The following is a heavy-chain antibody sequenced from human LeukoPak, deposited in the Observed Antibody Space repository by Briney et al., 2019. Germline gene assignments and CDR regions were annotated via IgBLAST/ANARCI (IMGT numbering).Heavy chain of an antibody. J-gene: IGHJ4*02. V-gene: IGHV4-59*11. Sequence: SETLSLTCTVSGGSISSHYWSWIRQTPGKGLEWIGYIYYSGSTNYNPSLKSRVTISVDTSKNQFSLKLSSVTAADTAVYYCAREAQGSGPVDYWGQGTLVTVSS. CDR3: AREAQGSGPVDY. CDR2: IYYSGST. D-gene: IGHD2-15*01. CDR1: GGSISSHY.